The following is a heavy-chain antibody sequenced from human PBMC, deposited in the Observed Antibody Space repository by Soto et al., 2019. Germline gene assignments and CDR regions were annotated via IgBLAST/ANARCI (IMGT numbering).Heavy chain of an antibody. D-gene: IGHD5-12*01. J-gene: IGHJ4*02. CDR3: ASGGQTIIPKD. CDR2: INNGGST. V-gene: IGHV4-34*01. CDR1: GGSFSGHY. Sequence: SETLPLTCAVYGGSFSGHYWSWIRQPPGKGLDWIGEINNGGSTNYNPSLKSRVTISIDTSKNQFSLKLSSVTAADTAVYYCASGGQTIIPKDWGQGTLVTVSS.